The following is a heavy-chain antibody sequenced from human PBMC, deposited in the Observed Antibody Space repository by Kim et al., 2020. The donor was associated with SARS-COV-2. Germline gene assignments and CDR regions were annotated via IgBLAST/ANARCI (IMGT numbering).Heavy chain of an antibody. CDR1: GFTFSGSA. J-gene: IGHJ4*02. CDR2: VRNKVNNYAT. CDR3: TRRSCTGDSCYSDY. Sequence: GGSLRLSCAASGFTFSGSAIHWVRQASGKGLEWVGRVRNKVNNYATDYAASVKGRFTISRDDSKNTAYLQMNSLKTEDTAVYYCTRRSCTGDSCYSDYWGQGALVAVSS. D-gene: IGHD2-8*02. V-gene: IGHV3-73*01.